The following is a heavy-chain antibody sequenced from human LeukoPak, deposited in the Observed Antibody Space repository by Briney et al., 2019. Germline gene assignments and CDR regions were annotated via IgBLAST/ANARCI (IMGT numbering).Heavy chain of an antibody. CDR1: GFTFSSYA. V-gene: IGHV3-23*01. D-gene: IGHD5-12*01. CDR2: ISGSGGST. Sequence: PGGSLRLSCAASGFTFSSYAMNWVRQAPGKGLEWVSAISGSGGSTYYADSVKGRFTLSRDNSKNTLYLQMNSLRAEDTALYYCAKDPGRHTYENYFDSWGQGTLVTVSS. CDR3: AKDPGRHTYENYFDS. J-gene: IGHJ4*02.